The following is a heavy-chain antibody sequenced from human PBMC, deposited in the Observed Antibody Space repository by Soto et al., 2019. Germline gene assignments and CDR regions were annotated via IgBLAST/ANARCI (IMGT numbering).Heavy chain of an antibody. CDR2: ILSKAGNYAT. Sequence: EVQLVESGGGLVQPGGSLKLSCAASGFIFSGSAVHWVRQASGKGLEWVGRILSKAGNYATAYPASMKGRFTISIDDSENTALLQMNSLKTEDTAVYYCIRGGSPYYYDYWGQGALVAVSS. CDR3: IRGGSPYYYDY. CDR1: GFIFSGSA. V-gene: IGHV3-73*01. J-gene: IGHJ4*02.